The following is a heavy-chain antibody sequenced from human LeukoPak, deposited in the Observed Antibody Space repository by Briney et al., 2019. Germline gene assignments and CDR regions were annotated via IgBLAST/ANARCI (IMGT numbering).Heavy chain of an antibody. J-gene: IGHJ6*03. CDR2: IYTSGST. CDR3: ARVRGSSGSYEYYHYMDV. V-gene: IGHV4-4*07. D-gene: IGHD1-26*01. Sequence: PSETLSLTCTVSGGSISSYYWSWIRQPAGRGLEWIGRIYTSGSTNYNPSLKSRVTMSVDTSKKQFSLKLSSVTAADTAVYYCARVRGSSGSYEYYHYMDVWGKGTTVTISS. CDR1: GGSISSYY.